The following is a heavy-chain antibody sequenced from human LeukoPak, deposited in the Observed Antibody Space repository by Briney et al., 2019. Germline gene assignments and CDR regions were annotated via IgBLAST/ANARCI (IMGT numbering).Heavy chain of an antibody. Sequence: GGSLRLSCAASGFTFSSYVMSWVRQAPGKGLEWVSLIYSGGTTYYADSVKGRFTISRDNSKNTLYLQMNSLRAEDTAVYYCAIRSGSDFDYWGQGTLVTVSS. V-gene: IGHV3-66*01. CDR2: IYSGGTT. D-gene: IGHD1-26*01. CDR1: GFTFSSYV. J-gene: IGHJ4*02. CDR3: AIRSGSDFDY.